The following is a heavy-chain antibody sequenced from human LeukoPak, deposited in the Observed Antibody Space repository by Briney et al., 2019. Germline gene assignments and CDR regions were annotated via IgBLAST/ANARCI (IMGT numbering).Heavy chain of an antibody. D-gene: IGHD2-15*01. CDR1: GYSISSGYY. J-gene: IGHJ3*02. CDR2: IYHSGST. V-gene: IGHV4-38-2*01. Sequence: SETLSLTCAVSGYSISSGYYWGWIRQPPGKGLEWIGSIYHSGSTYYNPSLKSRVTISVDTSKNQFSLKLSSVTAADTAVYYCARSATPRVFDIWGQGTMVTVSS. CDR3: ARSATPRVFDI.